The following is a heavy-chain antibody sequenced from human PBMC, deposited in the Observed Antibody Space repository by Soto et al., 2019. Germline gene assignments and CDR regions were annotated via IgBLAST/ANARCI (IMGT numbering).Heavy chain of an antibody. Sequence: ESGGGVVQPGRSLRLSCAASGFTFSSYGMHWVRQAPGKGLEWVAVIWYDGSNKYYADSVKGRFTISRDNSKNTLYLQMNSLRAEDTAVYYCAREKAGYYYYGMDVWGQGTTVTVSS. CDR2: IWYDGSNK. CDR1: GFTFSSYG. J-gene: IGHJ6*02. CDR3: AREKAGYYYYGMDV. V-gene: IGHV3-33*01.